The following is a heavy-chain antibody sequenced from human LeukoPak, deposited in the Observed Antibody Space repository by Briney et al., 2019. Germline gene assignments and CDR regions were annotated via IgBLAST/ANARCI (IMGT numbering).Heavy chain of an antibody. V-gene: IGHV1-8*01. CDR2: MNPNSGNT. Sequence: ASVKVSCKASGYTFTSYDINWVRQATGQGPEWMGWMNPNSGNTGYAQKFQGRVTMTRNTSISTAYMELSSLRSEDTAVYYCARTLSYESPLRWFGEIYYYYYGMDVWGQGTTVTVSS. D-gene: IGHD3-10*01. CDR3: ARTLSYESPLRWFGEIYYYYYGMDV. CDR1: GYTFTSYD. J-gene: IGHJ6*02.